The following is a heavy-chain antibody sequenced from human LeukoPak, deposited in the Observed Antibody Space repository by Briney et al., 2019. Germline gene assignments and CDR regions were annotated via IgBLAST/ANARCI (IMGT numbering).Heavy chain of an antibody. CDR3: ARVTGAFDY. CDR2: IYESGST. D-gene: IGHD3-9*01. V-gene: IGHV4-4*07. CDR1: GGSIGTYY. J-gene: IGHJ4*02. Sequence: SETLSLTCTVSGGSIGTYYWSWIRQPAGKGLEWIGRIYESGSTNYNPSLESRVTMSVDTSKGQFSLRLSSVTAADTAVYYCARVTGAFDYWGQGTLVTVSS.